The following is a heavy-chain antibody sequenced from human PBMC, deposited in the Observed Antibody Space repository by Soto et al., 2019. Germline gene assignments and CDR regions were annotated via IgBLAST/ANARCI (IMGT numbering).Heavy chain of an antibody. CDR1: GGSISSGDYY. Sequence: SETLFLTCTVSGGSISSGDYYWSWIRQPPGKGLEWIGYIYYSGSTYYNPSLKSRVTISVDTSKNQFSLKLSSVTAADTAVYYCAREIRGYSYGYDYYYGMDVWGQGTTVTVSS. J-gene: IGHJ6*02. CDR3: AREIRGYSYGYDYYYGMDV. D-gene: IGHD5-18*01. CDR2: IYYSGST. V-gene: IGHV4-30-4*01.